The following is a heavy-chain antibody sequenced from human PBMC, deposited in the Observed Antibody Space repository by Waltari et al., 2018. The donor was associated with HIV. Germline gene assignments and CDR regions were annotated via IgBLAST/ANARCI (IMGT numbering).Heavy chain of an antibody. J-gene: IGHJ4*02. CDR1: GGSISSSSYY. D-gene: IGHD3-10*01. Sequence: QLQLQESGPGLVKPSETLSLTCPVSGGSISSSSYYWGWIRQPPGKGLEWIGSIDYSGSTYYNPSLKSRVTISVDTSKNQFSLKLSSVTAADTAVYYCARVSYGSGGLDYWGQGTLVTVSS. V-gene: IGHV4-39*07. CDR2: IDYSGST. CDR3: ARVSYGSGGLDY.